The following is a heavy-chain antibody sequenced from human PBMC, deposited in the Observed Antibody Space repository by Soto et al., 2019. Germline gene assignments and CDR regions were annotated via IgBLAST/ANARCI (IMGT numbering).Heavy chain of an antibody. D-gene: IGHD6-19*01. CDR3: AKVGQWLVRSFDY. Sequence: PGGSLRLSCAASGFTFSSYAMSWVRQAPGKGLEWVSAISGSGGSTYYADSVKGRFTISRDSSKNTLYLQMNSLRAEDTAVYYCAKVGQWLVRSFDYWGQGTLVTVSS. J-gene: IGHJ4*02. CDR2: ISGSGGST. CDR1: GFTFSSYA. V-gene: IGHV3-23*01.